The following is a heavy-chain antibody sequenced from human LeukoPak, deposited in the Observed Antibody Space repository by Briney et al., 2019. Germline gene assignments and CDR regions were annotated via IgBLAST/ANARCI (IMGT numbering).Heavy chain of an antibody. CDR3: TKGDGGWYPIDY. J-gene: IGHJ4*02. Sequence: GASLRLSCAASGFTFSNYGMSWVRQAPGKGLEWVSTINENAANTHYADSVKGRFTISRDNSKNTLLLQMNSLRADDTALYYCTKGDGGWYPIDYWGQRTLVIVSS. CDR1: GFTFSNYG. D-gene: IGHD6-19*01. V-gene: IGHV3-23*01. CDR2: INENAANT.